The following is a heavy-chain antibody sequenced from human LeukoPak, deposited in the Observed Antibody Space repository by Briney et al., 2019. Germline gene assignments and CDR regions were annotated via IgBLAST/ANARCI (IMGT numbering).Heavy chain of an antibody. CDR2: IYYSGNT. CDR1: GGSISSHY. J-gene: IGHJ4*02. Sequence: SETLSLTCTVSGGSISSHYWSWIRQPPGKGLEWIGYIYYSGNTAYNPSLESRVTISIDTSKNQFSLKLSSVTAADTAVYYCARWNSYLKKGWGFDYWGPGTLVTVSS. D-gene: IGHD1-1*01. CDR3: ARWNSYLKKGWGFDY. V-gene: IGHV4-59*08.